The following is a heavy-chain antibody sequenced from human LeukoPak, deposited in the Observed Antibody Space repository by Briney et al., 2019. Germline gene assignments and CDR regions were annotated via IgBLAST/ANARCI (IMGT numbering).Heavy chain of an antibody. CDR1: GGSISSYY. Sequence: PSETLSLTCTVSGGSISSYYWSWIRQPPGKGLEWIGYIYYSGSTNYNPSLKSRVTISVDTSKTQFSLKLSSVTAADTAVYYCARHEFVAVAGSVFDYWGQGTLVTVSS. J-gene: IGHJ4*02. V-gene: IGHV4-59*08. D-gene: IGHD6-19*01. CDR2: IYYSGST. CDR3: ARHEFVAVAGSVFDY.